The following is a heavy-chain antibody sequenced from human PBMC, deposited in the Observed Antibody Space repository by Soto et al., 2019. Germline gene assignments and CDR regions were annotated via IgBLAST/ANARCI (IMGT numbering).Heavy chain of an antibody. CDR2: IIPILGIA. J-gene: IGHJ5*02. D-gene: IGHD6-13*01. V-gene: IGHV1-69*02. CDR1: GGTFSSYT. Sequence: ASVKVSCKASGGTFSSYTISWVRQAPGQGLEWMGRIIPILGIANYAQKFQGRVTITADKSTSTAYMELSSLRSEDTAVYYCARAYAAAAGYYWFDPWGQGTLVTVSS. CDR3: ARAYAAAAGYYWFDP.